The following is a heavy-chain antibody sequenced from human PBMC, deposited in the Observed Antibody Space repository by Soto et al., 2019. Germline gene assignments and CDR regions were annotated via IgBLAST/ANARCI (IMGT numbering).Heavy chain of an antibody. D-gene: IGHD2-15*01. CDR3: ARDPICSGGSCYSWFDP. CDR1: GGSISSYY. CDR2: IYTSGST. J-gene: IGHJ5*02. V-gene: IGHV4-4*07. Sequence: SETLSLTCTVSGGSISSYYWSWIRQPAGKGLEWIGRIYTSGSTNYNPSLKSRVTMSVDTSKNQFYLKLSSVTAADTAVYYCARDPICSGGSCYSWFDPWGQGTLVTVPQ.